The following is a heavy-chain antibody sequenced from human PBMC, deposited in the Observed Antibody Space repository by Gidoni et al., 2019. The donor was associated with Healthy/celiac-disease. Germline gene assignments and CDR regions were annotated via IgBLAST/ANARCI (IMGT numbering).Heavy chain of an antibody. V-gene: IGHV4-39*01. CDR2: IYYSGRT. Sequence: QLQLQESRPGLVKPSETLSLTCPVSAGSIISSSYYWGWIRQPPGKGLEWIGRIYYSGRTYYNPSLKSRVTISVDTSKNQFSLKLSSVTAADTAVYYCARTPGPNSSFVGDYWGQGTLVTVSS. CDR3: ARTPGPNSSFVGDY. J-gene: IGHJ4*02. D-gene: IGHD6-6*01. CDR1: AGSIISSSYY.